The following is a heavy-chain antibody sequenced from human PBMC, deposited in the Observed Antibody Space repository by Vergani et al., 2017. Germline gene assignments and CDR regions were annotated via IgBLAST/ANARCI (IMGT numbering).Heavy chain of an antibody. J-gene: IGHJ3*02. D-gene: IGHD2-21*02. V-gene: IGHV1-2*02. CDR1: GYTFTDYF. CDR3: ARNPYCGGDCYSDAFDI. Sequence: QVQLVQSGAEVKKPGASVKVSCKASGYTFTDYFMHWVRQAPGQGLEWMGWINPNSGGTNYAQKFQGRVTMTRDTSISTAYMELSNLRSDDTAVYYCARNPYCGGDCYSDAFDIWGQGTMVTVFS. CDR2: INPNSGGT.